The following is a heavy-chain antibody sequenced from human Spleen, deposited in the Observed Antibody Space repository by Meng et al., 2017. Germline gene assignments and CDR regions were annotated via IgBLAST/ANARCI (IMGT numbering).Heavy chain of an antibody. J-gene: IGHJ4*02. Sequence: GGSLRLSCAASGFTFSSYWMSWVRQAPGKGPEWVAIISDDGANKYYADSVKGRFTISRDNSKNRLYLQMNSLRVEDTAVYYCARGRSSGWFDYWGQGTLVTVSS. D-gene: IGHD6-19*01. CDR2: ISDDGANK. CDR1: GFTFSSYW. V-gene: IGHV3-30*13. CDR3: ARGRSSGWFDY.